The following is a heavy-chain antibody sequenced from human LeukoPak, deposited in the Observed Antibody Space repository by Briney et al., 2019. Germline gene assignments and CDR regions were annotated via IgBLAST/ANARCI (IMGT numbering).Heavy chain of an antibody. CDR1: GFTVSSNY. D-gene: IGHD6-19*01. CDR2: IYSGGST. CDR3: ARAGKWLVHYFDY. V-gene: IGHV3-66*01. Sequence: PGGSLRLSCAASGFTVSSNYMSWVRQAPGKGLEWVSVIYSGGSTYYADSVKGRFTISRDNSKNTLYLQMNSLRAEDTAVYYCARAGKWLVHYFDYWGQGTLVTVSS. J-gene: IGHJ4*02.